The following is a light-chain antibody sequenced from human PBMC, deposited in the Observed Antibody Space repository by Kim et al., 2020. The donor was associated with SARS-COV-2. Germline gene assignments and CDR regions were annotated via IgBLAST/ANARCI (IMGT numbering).Light chain of an antibody. J-gene: IGLJ2*01. CDR1: SGNVGSYNL. CDR3: CSYVSSVS. V-gene: IGLV2-23*02. CDR2: EVS. Sequence: QSALTQPASMSGSPGQSITLSCTGASGNVGSYNLVSWYRQHPGKVPELLIYEVSQRPSGVSNRFSGSKSGNTAFLTISGLRAEDEADYYCCSYVSSVSFGGGTQLTVL.